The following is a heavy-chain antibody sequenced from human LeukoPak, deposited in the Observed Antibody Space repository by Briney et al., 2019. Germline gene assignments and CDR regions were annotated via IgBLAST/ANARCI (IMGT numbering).Heavy chain of an antibody. CDR2: IWYDGSNK. V-gene: IGHV3-30*02. D-gene: IGHD6-19*01. Sequence: PGGSLRLSCAASGLTFRNYGMHWVRQAPGKGLEWVAFIWYDGSNKYYVDSVKGRFTISSDNSKNTLFLQMSSLRVDDTAVYYCATDRSNSWVDYWGLGTLVAVAS. CDR3: ATDRSNSWVDY. J-gene: IGHJ4*02. CDR1: GLTFRNYG.